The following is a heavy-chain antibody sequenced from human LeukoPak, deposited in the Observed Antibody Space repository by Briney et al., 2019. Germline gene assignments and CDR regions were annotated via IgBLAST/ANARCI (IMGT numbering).Heavy chain of an antibody. D-gene: IGHD1-26*01. V-gene: IGHV3-21*04. Sequence: GGSLRLSCAASGFTFSSYSMNWVRQAPGKGLEWVSSISSSSSYIYYADSVKGRFTISRDNAKNSLYLQMNSLRAEDTAVYYCASRDRVGATGVDYWGQGTLVTVSS. CDR2: ISSSSSYI. J-gene: IGHJ4*02. CDR3: ASRDRVGATGVDY. CDR1: GFTFSSYS.